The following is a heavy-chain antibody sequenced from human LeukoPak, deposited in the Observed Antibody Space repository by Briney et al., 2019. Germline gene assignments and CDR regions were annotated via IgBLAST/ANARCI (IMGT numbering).Heavy chain of an antibody. CDR1: GFTFSSYA. D-gene: IGHD3-3*01. CDR2: FTASGAIT. V-gene: IGHV3-23*01. J-gene: IGHJ3*02. Sequence: GGSLRLSCAASGFTFSSYAMTWVRQAPEKGREWVSTFTASGAITYYADSVKGRFTISRDNSKNTLYLQVNSLRAEDTAVYYCAKAADFGVVPDDAFDIWGQGTMVAVSS. CDR3: AKAADFGVVPDDAFDI.